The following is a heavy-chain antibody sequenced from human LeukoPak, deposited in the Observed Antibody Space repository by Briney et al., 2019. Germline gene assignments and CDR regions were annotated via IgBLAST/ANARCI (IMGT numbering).Heavy chain of an antibody. D-gene: IGHD4-23*01. CDR3: AGEDGGPPNWFDP. CDR1: GGSISSGGYS. V-gene: IGHV4-30-4*07. J-gene: IGHJ5*02. CDR2: IYYSGST. Sequence: PSETLSLTCAVSGGSISSGGYSWSWIRQPPGKGLEWIGYIYYSGSTYYNPSLKSRVTISVDTSKNQFSLKLSSVTAADTAVYYCAGEDGGPPNWFDPWGQGTLVTVSS.